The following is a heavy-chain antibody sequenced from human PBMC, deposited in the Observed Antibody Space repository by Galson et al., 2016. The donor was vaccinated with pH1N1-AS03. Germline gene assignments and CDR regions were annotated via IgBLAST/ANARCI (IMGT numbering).Heavy chain of an antibody. CDR1: GGSIRNYY. CDR3: AREWSAFDY. CDR2: VYSTGSV. J-gene: IGHJ4*02. D-gene: IGHD2-8*01. Sequence: ETLSLTCSVSGGSIRNYYWSWIRQPPGKGLEWIGYVYSTGSVNYNPSFQSRVSISVDTSKNQFSLKLRSMTAADTAVYYCAREWSAFDYWGQGTLVTVSS. V-gene: IGHV4-4*08.